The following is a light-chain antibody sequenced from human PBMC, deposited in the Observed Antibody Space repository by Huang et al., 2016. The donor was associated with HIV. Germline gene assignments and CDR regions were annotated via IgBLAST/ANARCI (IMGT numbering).Light chain of an antibody. J-gene: IGKJ4*01. CDR1: STN. CDR3: QQYDNWPLT. Sequence: STNLAWYQQRPGQAPRLLIYGASTRATGIPARFSGGGSGAEFTLTISSLQSEDFAVYYCQQYDNWPLTFGGGTKVQIK. CDR2: GAS. V-gene: IGKV3-15*01.